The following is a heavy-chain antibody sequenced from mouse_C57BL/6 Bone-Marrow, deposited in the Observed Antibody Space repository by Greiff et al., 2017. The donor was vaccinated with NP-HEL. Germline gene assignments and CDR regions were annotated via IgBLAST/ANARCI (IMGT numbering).Heavy chain of an antibody. Sequence: ESGPGILQSSQTLSLTCSFSGFSLSTSGMGVSWIRQPSGKGLEWLAHMYWDDDKSYNLSLKSRLTISKDTSRNQVFLKITSVDTADTATYYCARRGVYWSNFDVWGTGTTVTVSS. CDR2: MYWDDDK. J-gene: IGHJ1*03. CDR3: ARRGVYWSNFDV. D-gene: IGHD2-1*01. CDR1: GFSLSTSGMG. V-gene: IGHV8-12*01.